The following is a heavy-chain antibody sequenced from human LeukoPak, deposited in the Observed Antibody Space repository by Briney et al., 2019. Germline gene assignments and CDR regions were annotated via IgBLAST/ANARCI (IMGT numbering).Heavy chain of an antibody. CDR2: INHSGST. V-gene: IGHV4-34*01. CDR3: ASLTAAHYYDSSGYRTFDY. D-gene: IGHD3-22*01. CDR1: GGSFSGYY. Sequence: PSETLSLTCAVYGGSFSGYYWSWIRQPPGKGLEWIGEINHSGSTNYNPSLKSRVTISVDTSKNQFSLKLSSVTAADTAVYYCASLTAAHYYDSSGYRTFDYWGQGTLVTVSS. J-gene: IGHJ4*02.